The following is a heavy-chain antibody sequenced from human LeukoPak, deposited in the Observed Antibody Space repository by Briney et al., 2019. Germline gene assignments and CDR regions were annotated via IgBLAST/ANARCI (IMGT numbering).Heavy chain of an antibody. J-gene: IGHJ6*02. CDR1: GGSISNYF. Sequence: PSETLSLTCTVSGGSISNYFWSWIRQPPGKGLEWIGFITYSGSTDHNPSLKSRVTISVDASKNQFSLKLSSVTAADTAVYYCARGGTVRNGMDVWGQGTTVTVSS. CDR3: ARGGTVRNGMDV. D-gene: IGHD1-26*01. V-gene: IGHV4-59*01. CDR2: ITYSGST.